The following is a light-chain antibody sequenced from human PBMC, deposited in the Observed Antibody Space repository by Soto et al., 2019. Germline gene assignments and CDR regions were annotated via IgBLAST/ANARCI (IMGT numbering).Light chain of an antibody. V-gene: IGKV3-20*01. CDR1: QSVSSSY. CDR2: GAS. Sequence: EIVLTQSPGTLSLSPGERVTLSYRASQSVSSSYLAWYQQKPGQAPRLLIYGASSRATGIPDRFSGSGSGTDFTLTISRLEPEDFAVYYCQQYGSSLLFTFGPGTKVDIK. CDR3: QQYGSSLLFT. J-gene: IGKJ3*01.